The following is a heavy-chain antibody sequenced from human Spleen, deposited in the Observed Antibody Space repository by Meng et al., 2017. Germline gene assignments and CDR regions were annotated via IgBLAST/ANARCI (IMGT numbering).Heavy chain of an antibody. V-gene: IGHV6-1*01. CDR1: GDSVPSTSAA. CDR3: ARDGGGVRGVRDPDAFDI. Sequence: SQTLSLTCAISGDSVPSTSAAWNWIRQSPSRGLEWLGRTYYRSKWYNDYAVSVKSRITINPDPSKNHFYLPLNSVTPEDPAVYYCARDGGGVRGVRDPDAFDIWGQGTMVTVSS. J-gene: IGHJ3*02. CDR2: TYYRSKWYN. D-gene: IGHD3-10*01.